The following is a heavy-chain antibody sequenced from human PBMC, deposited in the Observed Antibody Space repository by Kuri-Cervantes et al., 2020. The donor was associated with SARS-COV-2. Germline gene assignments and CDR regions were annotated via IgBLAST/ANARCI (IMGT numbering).Heavy chain of an antibody. D-gene: IGHD2-2*01. J-gene: IGHJ4*02. CDR1: GFTFSSYW. V-gene: IGHV3-7*05. CDR3: ARGGFQYQLLRGAYFDY. CDR2: IKQDGSEK. Sequence: GGSLRLSCAASGFTFSSYWMSWVRQAPGKGLEWVANIKQDGSEKYYVDSVKGRFTISRDNAKNSLYLQMNSLRAEDTAVYYCARGGFQYQLLRGAYFDYWGQGTLVTVSS.